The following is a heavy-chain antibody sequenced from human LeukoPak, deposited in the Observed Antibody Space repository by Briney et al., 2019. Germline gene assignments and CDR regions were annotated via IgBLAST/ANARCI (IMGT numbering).Heavy chain of an antibody. J-gene: IGHJ4*02. D-gene: IGHD3-22*01. CDR2: IYSSGGT. V-gene: IGHV3-66*03. Sequence: GGSLRFSCAASGFTVSINYMSWVRQAPGKGLKWVSVIYSSGGTSYADSVKGRFTISRDNAKNSLYLQMNSLRAEDTSVYYCARDLRYYYDSSGYPTNYFDFWGQGTLVTVSS. CDR3: ARDLRYYYDSSGYPTNYFDF. CDR1: GFTVSINY.